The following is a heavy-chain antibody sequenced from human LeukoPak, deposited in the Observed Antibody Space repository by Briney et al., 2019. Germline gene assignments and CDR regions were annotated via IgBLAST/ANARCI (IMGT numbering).Heavy chain of an antibody. CDR3: ASEDAGGTYSFDY. CDR2: IYTSGIT. J-gene: IGHJ4*02. Sequence: GGSLRLSCAVSGFTASSNFLSWVRQAPGKGPEWVSVIYTSGITYYADSVRGRFTISIDNSKNTLYLQMDSLTAEDTAVYYCASEDAGGTYSFDYWGQGTLVTVSS. D-gene: IGHD1-26*01. V-gene: IGHV3-66*01. CDR1: GFTASSNF.